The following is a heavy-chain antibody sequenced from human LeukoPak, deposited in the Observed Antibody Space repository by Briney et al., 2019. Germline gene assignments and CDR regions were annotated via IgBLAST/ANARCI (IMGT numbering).Heavy chain of an antibody. CDR1: GFTVTSSA. CDR3: AAAGAEAGTQCFDP. Sequence: GSSVKVSCKASGFTVTSSAMQGLGQARGQHRDWIGWSVVGSGNTNYAQRFQERVTITRDMSKSTAYLEMSSLRSEDTAVYYCAAAGAEAGTQCFDPWGQGTLVTVSS. V-gene: IGHV1-58*02. CDR2: SVVGSGNT. D-gene: IGHD6-13*01. J-gene: IGHJ5*02.